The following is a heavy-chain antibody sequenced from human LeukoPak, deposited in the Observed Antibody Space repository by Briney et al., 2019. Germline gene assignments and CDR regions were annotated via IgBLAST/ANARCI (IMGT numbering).Heavy chain of an antibody. V-gene: IGHV3-7*03. CDR3: AKDSFSGSYSPFDY. D-gene: IGHD3-10*01. CDR1: GFTFSSYW. J-gene: IGHJ4*02. CDR2: IKQDGSER. Sequence: GGSLRHSCAASGFTFSSYWMSWVRQAPGKGLEWVANIKQDGSERYYVDSVKGRFTISRDNAKNSLYLQMNSLRAEDTAVYYCAKDSFSGSYSPFDYWGQGTLVTVSS.